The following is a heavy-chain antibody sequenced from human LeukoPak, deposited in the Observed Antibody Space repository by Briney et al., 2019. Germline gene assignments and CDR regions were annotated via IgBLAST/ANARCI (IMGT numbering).Heavy chain of an antibody. CDR2: IYSGGST. D-gene: IGHD6-13*01. J-gene: IGHJ5*02. V-gene: IGHV3-66*01. CDR1: GFTVSSNY. Sequence: GGSLRLSCAASGFTVSSNYMSWVRQAPGKGLDWVSVIYSGGSTYYADSVKGRFTISRDNSKNTLYLQMNSLRAEDTAVYYCARVYSSSWYYWFDPWGQGTLVTVSS. CDR3: ARVYSSSWYYWFDP.